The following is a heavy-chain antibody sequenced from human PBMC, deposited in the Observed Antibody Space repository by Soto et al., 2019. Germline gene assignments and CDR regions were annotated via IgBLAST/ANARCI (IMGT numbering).Heavy chain of an antibody. J-gene: IGHJ3*02. CDR1: GGSISSGGYH. D-gene: IGHD3-16*02. CDR2: IHHSGST. CDR3: AREEDYVWGSYRYMGSYAFDI. V-gene: IGHV4-31*03. Sequence: QVQLQESGPGLVKPSQTLSLTCTVSGGSISSGGYHWNWIRQHPGKGLEWIGYIHHSGSTYYNPSLKSRVTISVDTSKNPFSLNLSSVTAADTAVYYCAREEDYVWGSYRYMGSYAFDIWGQGTMVTVSS.